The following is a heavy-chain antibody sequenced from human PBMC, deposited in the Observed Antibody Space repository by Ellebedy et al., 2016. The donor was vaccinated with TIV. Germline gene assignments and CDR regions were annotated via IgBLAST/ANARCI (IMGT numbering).Heavy chain of an antibody. CDR1: GFTFSSYA. Sequence: GESLKISXAASGFTFSSYAMSWVRQAPGKGLEWVSAISGSGGSTYYADSVKGRFTISRDNTKNTLYLQMNSLRAEDTAVYYCAKDHYGGNSLPDAFDIWGQGTMVTVSS. J-gene: IGHJ3*02. CDR3: AKDHYGGNSLPDAFDI. CDR2: ISGSGGST. D-gene: IGHD4-23*01. V-gene: IGHV3-23*01.